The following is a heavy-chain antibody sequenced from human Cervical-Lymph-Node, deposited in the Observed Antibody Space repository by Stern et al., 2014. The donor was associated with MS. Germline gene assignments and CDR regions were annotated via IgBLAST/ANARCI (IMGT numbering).Heavy chain of an antibody. V-gene: IGHV4-61*02. CDR1: GGSISSGSYY. Sequence: MQLVESGPGLVKPSQTLSLTCTVSGGSISSGSYYWSWIRQPAGKGLEWIGRIYTSGSTNYNPSLKSRVTISVDTSKNPFSLKLSSVTAADTAVYYCARGELRPYYFDYWGQGTLVTVSS. D-gene: IGHD1-7*01. CDR3: ARGELRPYYFDY. J-gene: IGHJ4*02. CDR2: IYTSGST.